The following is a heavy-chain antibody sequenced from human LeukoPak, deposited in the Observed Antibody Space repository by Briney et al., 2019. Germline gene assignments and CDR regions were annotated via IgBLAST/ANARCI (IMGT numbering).Heavy chain of an antibody. V-gene: IGHV4-39*07. J-gene: IGHJ4*02. D-gene: IGHD1-26*01. CDR3: ARARSIVGATIGY. Sequence: SETLSLTCTVSGGSISSSSYYWGWIRQPPGKGLEWIGSIYYSGSTYYNPSLKSRVTISVDTSKNQFSLKLSSVTAADTAVYYCARARSIVGATIGYWGQGTLVTVSS. CDR2: IYYSGST. CDR1: GGSISSSSYY.